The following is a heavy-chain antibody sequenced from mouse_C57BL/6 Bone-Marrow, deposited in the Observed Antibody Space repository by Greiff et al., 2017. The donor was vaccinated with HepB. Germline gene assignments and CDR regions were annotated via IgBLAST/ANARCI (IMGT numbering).Heavy chain of an antibody. Sequence: VQLKESGPELVKPGASVKISCKASGYSFTGYYMNWVKQSPEKSLEWIGEINPSTGGTTYNQKFKAKATLTVDKSSSTAYMQLKSLTSEDSAVYYCARGFTGAMDYWGQGTSVTVSS. CDR3: ARGFTGAMDY. V-gene: IGHV1-42*01. CDR2: INPSTGGT. J-gene: IGHJ4*01. D-gene: IGHD1-1*01. CDR1: GYSFTGYY.